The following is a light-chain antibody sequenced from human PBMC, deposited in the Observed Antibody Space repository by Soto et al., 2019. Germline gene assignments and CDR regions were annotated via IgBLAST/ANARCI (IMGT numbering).Light chain of an antibody. J-gene: IGKJ5*01. CDR3: EQSHSPPIP. V-gene: IGKV1-39*01. Sequence: IQMTQSPSSLSASVGDRVTITCRASQSISSYLNWYQQKPGKAPKLLIYAASSLQSGVPSRFSGSGSGTDFTLTSSIQQPEGFANEKSEQSHSPPIPCGRGTRLEIK. CDR2: AAS. CDR1: QSISSY.